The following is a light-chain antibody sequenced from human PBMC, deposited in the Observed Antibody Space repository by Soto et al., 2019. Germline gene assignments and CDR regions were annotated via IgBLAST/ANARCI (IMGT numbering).Light chain of an antibody. CDR2: DVT. CDR3: CSYAGTFTPVV. CDR1: SSDVGSSNF. V-gene: IGLV2-11*01. J-gene: IGLJ2*01. Sequence: QSSLTQPRSVSGSRGQSVAISCTGTSSDVGSSNFVSWYQQHPGKAPKLMIYDVTARPSGVPDRFSASKSGNTASLTFSGLQAEDEADYYCCSYAGTFTPVVFGGGTKLTVL.